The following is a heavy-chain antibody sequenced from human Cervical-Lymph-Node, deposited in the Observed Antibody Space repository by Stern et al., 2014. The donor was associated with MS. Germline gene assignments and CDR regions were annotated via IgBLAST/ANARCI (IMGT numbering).Heavy chain of an antibody. V-gene: IGHV1-18*01. Sequence: VQLVESGAEVKKPGASVKVSCKASGYTFTRYDIAWVRQAPGQGLEWMGWISGYNGNTKYAQKLQGRVTMTRDTSTVTAYMELRSLISDDTAVYYCARWAYNWDFDYWGQGTLVTVSS. CDR3: ARWAYNWDFDY. CDR1: GYTFTRYD. CDR2: ISGYNGNT. D-gene: IGHD1-20*01. J-gene: IGHJ4*02.